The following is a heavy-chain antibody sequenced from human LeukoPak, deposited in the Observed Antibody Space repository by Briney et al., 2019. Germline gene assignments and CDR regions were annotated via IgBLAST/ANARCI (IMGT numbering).Heavy chain of an antibody. CDR3: AKDGIAVAGLGYFDY. Sequence: PGGSLRLSCAASGFTFSSYSMSWVRQAPGKGLEWVSAISGSGGSTYYADSVKGRFTISRDNSKNTLYLQMNSLRAEDTAVYYCAKDGIAVAGLGYFDYWGQGTLVTVSS. V-gene: IGHV3-23*01. CDR2: ISGSGGST. CDR1: GFTFSSYS. J-gene: IGHJ4*02. D-gene: IGHD6-19*01.